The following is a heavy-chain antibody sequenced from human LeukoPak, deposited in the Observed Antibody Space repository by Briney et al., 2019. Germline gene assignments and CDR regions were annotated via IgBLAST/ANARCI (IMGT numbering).Heavy chain of an antibody. Sequence: GGSLRLSCAGSGFAFSRYRMNWFRQAPGKGLERVSSISSSSSHIFYADSVKGRFTISRDNAKNSLYLQMNSLRAGDTAVYYCARDAQWLVPEGYYYYMDVWGKGITVTVAS. CDR1: GFAFSRYR. J-gene: IGHJ6*03. CDR2: ISSSSSHI. CDR3: ARDAQWLVPEGYYYYMDV. V-gene: IGHV3-21*06. D-gene: IGHD6-19*01.